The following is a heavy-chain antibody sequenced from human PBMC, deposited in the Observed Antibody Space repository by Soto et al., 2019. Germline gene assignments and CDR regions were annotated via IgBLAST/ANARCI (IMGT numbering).Heavy chain of an antibody. V-gene: IGHV4-39*01. D-gene: IGHD4-17*01. CDR1: GGSISRSHNF. J-gene: IGHJ4*02. CDR3: ARYYGDYKNYFDY. CDR2: IFYSGTT. Sequence: QLQLQESGPGLVKPSETLSLTCTVTGGSISRSHNFWGWIRQPPGKGLELIGSIFYSGTTYNNPPXTXRXXLSVDTSKNPFSLKLNSVTAADTAVYYCARYYGDYKNYFDYWGQGTLVTVSS.